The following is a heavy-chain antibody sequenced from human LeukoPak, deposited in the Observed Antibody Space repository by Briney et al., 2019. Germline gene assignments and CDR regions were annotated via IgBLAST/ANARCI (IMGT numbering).Heavy chain of an antibody. D-gene: IGHD5-18*01. CDR3: ARDLTIQLWLPVHYGMDV. Sequence: PGGSLRLSCAASGLTFSNYGMHWVRQAPGKGLEWVAVIWYDGSNKYYADSVKGRFTISRDNFKNTLYLQMNSLRAEDTAVYYCARDLTIQLWLPVHYGMDVWGQGTTVTVSS. CDR2: IWYDGSNK. V-gene: IGHV3-33*01. J-gene: IGHJ6*02. CDR1: GLTFSNYG.